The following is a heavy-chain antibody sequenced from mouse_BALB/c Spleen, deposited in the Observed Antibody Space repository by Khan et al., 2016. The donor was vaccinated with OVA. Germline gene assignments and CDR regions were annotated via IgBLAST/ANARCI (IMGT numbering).Heavy chain of an antibody. J-gene: IGHJ3*01. Sequence: QIQLVQSGPELKKPGETVKISCKASGYTFTNYGMNWVKQAPGQGLKWMGWINTYIGEPTYADDFKGRFAFSLDTSASTAYVQINNLKTEDTATYFCARSNGNYWFAYWGQGTLVTVSA. CDR1: GYTFTNYG. CDR2: INTYIGEP. V-gene: IGHV9-3-1*01. D-gene: IGHD2-1*01. CDR3: ARSNGNYWFAY.